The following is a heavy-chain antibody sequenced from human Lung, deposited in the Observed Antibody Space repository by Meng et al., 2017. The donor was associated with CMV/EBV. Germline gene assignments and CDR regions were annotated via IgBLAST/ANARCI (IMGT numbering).Heavy chain of an antibody. J-gene: IGHJ4*02. CDR1: GFTFVEYA. CDR2: ISWNSANI. D-gene: IGHD3-10*01. CDR3: TKDRSFRVHDN. Sequence: SLKISCATSGFTFVEYAMHWVRQTPGKGLEWVSGISWNSANIGYADSVKGRFTISRDNAKKTLYLQMNSLRAEDTALYYCTKDRSFRVHDNWGQGALVTVSS. V-gene: IGHV3-9*01.